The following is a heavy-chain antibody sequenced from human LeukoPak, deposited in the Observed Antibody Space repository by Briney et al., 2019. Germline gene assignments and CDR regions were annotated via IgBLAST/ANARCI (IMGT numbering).Heavy chain of an antibody. V-gene: IGHV4-4*02. CDR2: IYYSGST. CDR3: ARGYSSGWYIG. D-gene: IGHD6-19*01. Sequence: PSGTLSLTCAVSGGSISSSNWWSWVRQPPGKGLEWIGYIYYSGSTNYNPSLKSRVTISVDTSKNQFSLKLSSVTAADTAVYYCARGYSSGWYIGWGQGTLVTVSS. CDR1: GGSISSSNW. J-gene: IGHJ4*02.